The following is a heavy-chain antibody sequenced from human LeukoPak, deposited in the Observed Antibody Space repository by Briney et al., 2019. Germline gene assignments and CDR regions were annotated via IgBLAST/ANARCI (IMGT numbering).Heavy chain of an antibody. CDR3: ARHERSGYDPLYN. D-gene: IGHD5-12*01. J-gene: IGHJ4*02. Sequence: GEALKISCQGSGYIFTSYWIGWVRQMPGKGLGWVGIIYPGDSDTRYSPSFQGQVTISADKSISTAYLQWSSLKASDTAMYYCARHERSGYDPLYNWGQGTLVTVSS. CDR2: IYPGDSDT. V-gene: IGHV5-51*01. CDR1: GYIFTSYW.